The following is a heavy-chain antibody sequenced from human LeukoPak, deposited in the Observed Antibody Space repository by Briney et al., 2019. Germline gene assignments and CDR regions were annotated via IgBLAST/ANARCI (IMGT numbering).Heavy chain of an antibody. CDR2: IYYSGST. J-gene: IGHJ4*02. CDR1: GGSISSGSYY. Sequence: SETLSLTCTVSGGSISSGSYYWSWIRQPPGKGLEWIGYIYYSGSTNYNPSLKSRVTISVDTSKNQFSLKLSSVTAADTAVYYCARQLSYGDFDYWGQGTLVTVSS. CDR3: ARQLSYGDFDY. V-gene: IGHV4-61*01. D-gene: IGHD4-17*01.